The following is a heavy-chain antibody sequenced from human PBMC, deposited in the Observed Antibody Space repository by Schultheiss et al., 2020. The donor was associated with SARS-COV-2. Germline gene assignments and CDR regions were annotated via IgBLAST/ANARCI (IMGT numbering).Heavy chain of an antibody. V-gene: IGHV3-66*01. CDR3: ARDEGRPRRGVWYYDSSGYYPVY. CDR1: GFTVSSNY. D-gene: IGHD3-22*01. J-gene: IGHJ4*02. Sequence: GGSLRLSCAASGFTVSSNYMSWVRQAPGKGLEWVSVIYSGGSTYYADSVKGRFTISRDNSKNTLYLQMNSLRAEDTAVYYCARDEGRPRRGVWYYDSSGYYPVYWGQGTLVTVSS. CDR2: IYSGGST.